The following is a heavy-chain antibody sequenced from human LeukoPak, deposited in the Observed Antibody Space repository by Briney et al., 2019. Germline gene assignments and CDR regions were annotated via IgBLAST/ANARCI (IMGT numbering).Heavy chain of an antibody. CDR3: ARGRGAD. V-gene: IGHV3-53*01. CDR2: IHSGGTT. Sequence: GGPLRLSCEASGFTDSSDFMGWVRQAPGKGLEWVSIIHSGGTTYYADSVKGRFTTSRDNFKNTLNLQMNSLRAEDTAVYYCARGRGADWGQGTLVTVSS. D-gene: IGHD4/OR15-4a*01. J-gene: IGHJ4*02. CDR1: GFTDSSDF.